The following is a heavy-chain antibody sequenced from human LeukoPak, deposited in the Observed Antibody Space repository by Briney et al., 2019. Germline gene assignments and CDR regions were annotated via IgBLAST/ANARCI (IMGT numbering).Heavy chain of an antibody. CDR3: AKEFIAGDGHVDCDS. V-gene: IGHV3-23*01. Sequence: GGSLRLSCAASGFTISTYAMTWVRQAPGKGLEWVSSITSSGATTYYADSVKGRFTISRDISKDTLYLQMNSLTAEDSAVYYCAKEFIAGDGHVDCDSWGQGTLVTVSS. CDR2: ITSSGATT. CDR1: GFTISTYA. J-gene: IGHJ4*02. D-gene: IGHD5-24*01.